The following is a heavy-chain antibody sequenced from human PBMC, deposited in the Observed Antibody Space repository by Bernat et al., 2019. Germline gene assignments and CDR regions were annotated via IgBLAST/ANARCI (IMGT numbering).Heavy chain of an antibody. Sequence: QVQLVESGGGVVQPGRSLRLSCAASGFTFSSYGMYWVRQAPGKGLEWVAVIWYDGSNKYYADSVKGRFTISRDNSKNTLYLQMNSLRAEDTAVYYCARPIRSSSWYPPYYGMDVWGQGTTVTVSS. CDR2: IWYDGSNK. V-gene: IGHV3-33*01. J-gene: IGHJ6*02. D-gene: IGHD6-13*01. CDR3: ARPIRSSSWYPPYYGMDV. CDR1: GFTFSSYG.